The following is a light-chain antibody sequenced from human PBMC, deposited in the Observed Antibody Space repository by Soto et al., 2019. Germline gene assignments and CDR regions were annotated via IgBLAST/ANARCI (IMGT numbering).Light chain of an antibody. Sequence: QSALTQPPSASGSPGQSVTISCTGTSSDVGGYNYVSWFQQHPGKAPKLIIHEVNQRPSGVPDRFSGSKSGNTASLTVSGLQAEDEGTYYCSSYGGYNNVVFGKGTRSPS. J-gene: IGLJ1*01. CDR3: SSYGGYNNVV. CDR1: SSDVGGYNY. V-gene: IGLV2-8*01. CDR2: EVN.